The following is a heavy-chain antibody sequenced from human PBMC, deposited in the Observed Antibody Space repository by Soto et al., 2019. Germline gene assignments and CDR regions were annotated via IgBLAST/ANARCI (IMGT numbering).Heavy chain of an antibody. CDR1: GGSMRNYF. V-gene: IGHV4-59*01. D-gene: IGHD6-13*01. CDR3: AAGEASSRNLAPYYLDF. CDR2: IHYSGTT. Sequence: SETLSLTCTVSGGSMRNYFWTWIRQPPGKGLEWIGYIHYSGTTSFFPSYNPSLRSRVTISEDTSKNQFSLKLLSVTTADTAVYFCAAGEASSRNLAPYYLDFWGQGTLVTVS. J-gene: IGHJ4*02.